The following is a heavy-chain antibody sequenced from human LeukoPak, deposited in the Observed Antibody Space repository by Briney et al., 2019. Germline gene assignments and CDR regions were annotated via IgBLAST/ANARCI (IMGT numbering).Heavy chain of an antibody. Sequence: PSETLSLTCAVYGGSFSGYYWSGIRQPPGKGLEWIGEINHSGSTNYNPSLKSRVTISVDTSKNQFSLKLSSVTAADTAVYYCARGVVVPAAFPYYCDYWDQGTLVTVSS. CDR2: INHSGST. D-gene: IGHD2-2*01. CDR1: GGSFSGYY. J-gene: IGHJ4*02. V-gene: IGHV4-34*01. CDR3: ARGVVVPAAFPYYCDY.